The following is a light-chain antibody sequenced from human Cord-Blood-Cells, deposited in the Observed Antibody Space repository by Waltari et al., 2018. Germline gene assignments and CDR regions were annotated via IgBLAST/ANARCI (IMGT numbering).Light chain of an antibody. Sequence: EIVMTQSPATLSVSPGARATLSCRASQSVRSNLAWYQQKPGQAPGLLIYGASTRATGSPARFSGSGSGTEFTLTISSLQSEYFAVYYCQQYNNWPPVTFGGGTKVEIK. V-gene: IGKV3-15*01. CDR2: GAS. CDR3: QQYNNWPPVT. CDR1: QSVRSN. J-gene: IGKJ4*01.